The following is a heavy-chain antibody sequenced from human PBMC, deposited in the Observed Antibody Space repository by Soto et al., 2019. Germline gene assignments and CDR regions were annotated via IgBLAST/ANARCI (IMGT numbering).Heavy chain of an antibody. CDR1: GGSISSGGYY. V-gene: IGHV4-31*03. CDR3: ARASDSLDTAIAQWATVFDY. CDR2: IYYSGST. Sequence: PSETLSLTCTVSGGSISSGGYYWSWIRQHPGKGLEWIGYIYYSGSTYYNPSLKSRVTISVDTSKNQFSLKLSSVTAADTAVYYCARASDSLDTAIAQWATVFDYWGQGTLVTVSS. J-gene: IGHJ4*02. D-gene: IGHD5-18*01.